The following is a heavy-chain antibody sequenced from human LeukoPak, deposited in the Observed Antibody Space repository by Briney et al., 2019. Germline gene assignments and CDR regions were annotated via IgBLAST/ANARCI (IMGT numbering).Heavy chain of an antibody. J-gene: IGHJ4*02. V-gene: IGHV4-59*08. CDR2: VYYSGST. D-gene: IGHD3-10*01. CDR3: ARHTYGLGFDY. CDR1: GSSISSYY. Sequence: SETLSLTCTVSGSSISSYYWSWIRQPPGQGLEWIGYVYYSGSTNYNPSLKSRVTISVNTSQNQFSLKLDSVPAADTAVYYCARHTYGLGFDYWGQGTLVTVSS.